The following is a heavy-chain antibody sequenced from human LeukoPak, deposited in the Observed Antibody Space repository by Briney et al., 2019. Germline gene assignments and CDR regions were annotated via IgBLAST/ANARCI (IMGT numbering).Heavy chain of an antibody. V-gene: IGHV4-34*01. J-gene: IGHJ4*02. CDR2: INHSGST. D-gene: IGHD5-18*01. Sequence: SETLSLTCAVYGGSFSGYYWSWIRQPPGKGLGWIGEINHSGSTNYNPSLKSRVTISVDTSKNQFSLKLSSVTAADTAVYYCARGRYSYGYWGQGTLVTVSS. CDR1: GGSFSGYY. CDR3: ARGRYSYGY.